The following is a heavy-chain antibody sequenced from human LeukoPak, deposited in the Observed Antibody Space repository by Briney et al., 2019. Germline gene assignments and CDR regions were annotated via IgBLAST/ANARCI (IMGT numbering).Heavy chain of an antibody. J-gene: IGHJ4*02. D-gene: IGHD2-15*01. CDR3: ARGDIVVVVAATQTPLDY. CDR2: ISSSSSYI. CDR1: GDSISSGDYY. Sequence: LSLTCTVSGDSISSGDYYWSWIRQPAGKGLEWVSSISSSSSYIYYADSVKGRFTISRDNAKNSLYLQMNSLRAEDTAVYYCARGDIVVVVAATQTPLDYWGQGTLVTVSS. V-gene: IGHV3-11*06.